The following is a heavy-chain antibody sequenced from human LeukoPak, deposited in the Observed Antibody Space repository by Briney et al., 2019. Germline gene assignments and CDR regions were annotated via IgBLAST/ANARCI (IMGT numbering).Heavy chain of an antibody. D-gene: IGHD3-10*01. CDR3: ARDQWFGELLN. CDR1: GGTFSSYA. Sequence: PVKVSCKASGGTFSSYAISWVRQAPGQGLEWMGRIIPILGIANYAQKFQGRVTITADKSTSTAYMELSSLRSEDTAVYYCARDQWFGELLNWGQGTLVTVSS. J-gene: IGHJ4*02. V-gene: IGHV1-69*04. CDR2: IIPILGIA.